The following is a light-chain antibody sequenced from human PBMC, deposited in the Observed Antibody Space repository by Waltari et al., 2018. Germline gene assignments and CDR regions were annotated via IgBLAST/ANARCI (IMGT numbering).Light chain of an antibody. J-gene: IGLJ2*01. CDR1: SSDVGGYNY. V-gene: IGLV2-14*03. CDR3: SSYASSSTVV. Sequence: QSALTQPASVSGSPGQSITISCTGTSSDVGGYNYVSWYQQQPVKAPKRMIFDVSNRPSGVANRVSGSKSGHTASLTISGLQAEDGADYYCSSYASSSTVVFGGGTTLTVL. CDR2: DVS.